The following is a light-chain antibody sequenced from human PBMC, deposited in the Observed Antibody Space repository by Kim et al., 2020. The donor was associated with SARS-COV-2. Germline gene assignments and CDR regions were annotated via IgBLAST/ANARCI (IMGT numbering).Light chain of an antibody. CDR1: QSVSSSY. J-gene: IGKJ4*01. CDR2: GAS. V-gene: IGKV3-20*01. Sequence: APGEGDILYCRARQSVSSSYFAWYQQKPGQAPRLLIYGASSRDTGIPDRFSGSGSGTDFTLTINRLEPEDFAVYYCQQYGSSPGTFGGGTKVDIK. CDR3: QQYGSSPGT.